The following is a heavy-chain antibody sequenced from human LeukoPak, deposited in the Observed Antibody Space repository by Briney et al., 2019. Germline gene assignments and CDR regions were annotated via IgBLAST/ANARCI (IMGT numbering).Heavy chain of an antibody. V-gene: IGHV4-39*07. CDR1: GGSISSSSYY. D-gene: IGHD1-14*01. CDR2: IYYSGST. J-gene: IGHJ5*02. Sequence: KPSETLSLTCTVSGGSISSSSYYWGWIRQPPGKGLEWIGSIYYSGSTYYNPSLKSRVTISVDTSKNQFSLKLSSVTAADTAVYYCAKGGPEASAGLSWFDPWGQGTLVTVSS. CDR3: AKGGPEASAGLSWFDP.